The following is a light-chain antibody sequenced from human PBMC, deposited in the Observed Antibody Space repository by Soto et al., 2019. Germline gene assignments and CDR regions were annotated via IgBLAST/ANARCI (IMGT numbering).Light chain of an antibody. CDR2: EVS. V-gene: IGLV2-14*01. CDR1: SSDVGGYND. CDR3: SSYSSSSIDYV. J-gene: IGLJ1*01. Sequence: QSVLTQPASVSGAPGQSITISCTGTSSDVGGYNDVSWYQQHPGKAPKLMIYEVSNRPSGVSNRFSGSKSGNTASLTISGLPDEDEADYYCSSYSSSSIDYVFGAGTKLTVL.